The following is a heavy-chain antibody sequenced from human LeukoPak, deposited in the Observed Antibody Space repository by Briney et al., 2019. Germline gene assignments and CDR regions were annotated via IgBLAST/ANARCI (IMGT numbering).Heavy chain of an antibody. Sequence: SETLSLTRTVSGGSISGYYWGWIRQPPGKGLEWVGYIKHIGSTNYNPSPRSRVTISVDTSKNQVPLKPRSVTPAGTAVYYCASEALTRFPPYFDFWGQGTLVTVSS. CDR2: IKHIGST. CDR3: ASEALTRFPPYFDF. V-gene: IGHV4-59*01. CDR1: GGSISGYY. D-gene: IGHD3-3*01. J-gene: IGHJ4*02.